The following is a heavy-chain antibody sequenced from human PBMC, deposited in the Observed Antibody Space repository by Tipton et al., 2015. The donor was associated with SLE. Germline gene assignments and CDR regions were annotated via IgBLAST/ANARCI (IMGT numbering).Heavy chain of an antibody. CDR3: AGGGGYGWFDP. J-gene: IGHJ5*02. CDR1: GGSISTGDYY. Sequence: TLSLTCNVSGGSISTGDYYWSWIRQPPGKGLEWIGYIYYNGNTYYNPSLKSRVTILVDTAKNQFSLKLTSVTAADTAVYYCAGGGGYGWFDPWGQGTLVTVSS. D-gene: IGHD5-12*01. CDR2: IYYNGNT. V-gene: IGHV4-30-4*08.